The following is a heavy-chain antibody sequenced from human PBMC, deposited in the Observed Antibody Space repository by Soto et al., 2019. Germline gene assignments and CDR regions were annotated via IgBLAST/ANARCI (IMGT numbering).Heavy chain of an antibody. D-gene: IGHD1-26*01. V-gene: IGHV1-18*01. J-gene: IGHJ4*02. CDR2: MSAYNGNT. CDR1: TYTFTNYA. CDR3: ARDQGVGPTHY. Sequence: QIQLVQSGAEVKKPGASVKVSCKASTYTFTNYAITWVRQAPGQGLEWMGWMSAYNGNTKYAQKFQGRVSMTTDPSTSTAFMELRSLRSDDTAIYFCARDQGVGPTHYWGQGTLVTVSS.